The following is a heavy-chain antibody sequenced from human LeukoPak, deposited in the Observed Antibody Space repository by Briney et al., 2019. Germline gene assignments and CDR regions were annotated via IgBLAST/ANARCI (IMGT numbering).Heavy chain of an antibody. CDR1: GFTVSSNY. V-gene: IGHV3-66*04. CDR2: IYSAGTT. CDR3: ASQSTPVLPFDI. J-gene: IGHJ3*02. Sequence: GGSLRLSCAASGFTVSSNYISWVRQAPGKGLEWVSVIYSAGTTYYADSVKGRFTISRDNSKNTLYLQMKSLRVEDTAVYYCASQSTPVLPFDIWGQGTMVTVSS.